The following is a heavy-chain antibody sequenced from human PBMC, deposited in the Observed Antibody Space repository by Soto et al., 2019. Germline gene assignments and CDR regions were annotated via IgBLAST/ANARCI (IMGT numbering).Heavy chain of an antibody. CDR1: GFNFGSYG. Sequence: EVQLLESGGGLVQPGGSLRLSCSASGFNFGSYGMSWVRQAPGKGLEWVSGLTASGLNTYYTDSVKGRFTISRDKPRNTVYLQLSALRGEDTAGFHVTKGLGNANVVWGQGTTVTVSS. J-gene: IGHJ6*02. D-gene: IGHD2-21*01. CDR3: TKGLGNANVV. CDR2: LTASGLNT. V-gene: IGHV3-23*01.